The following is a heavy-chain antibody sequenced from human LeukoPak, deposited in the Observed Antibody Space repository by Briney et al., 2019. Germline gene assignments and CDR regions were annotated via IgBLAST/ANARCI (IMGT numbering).Heavy chain of an antibody. CDR3: AREGEPVLRYFDWYYTRNWFDP. CDR1: GGTFTGYY. CDR2: INPNSGGT. D-gene: IGHD3-9*01. V-gene: IGHV1-2*02. Sequence: GASVKVSCKASGGTFTGYYMHWVRQAPGQGLEWMGWINPNSGGTNYAQKFQGRVTMTRDTSISTAYMELSRLRSDDTAVYYCAREGEPVLRYFDWYYTRNWFDPWGQGTLVTVSS. J-gene: IGHJ5*02.